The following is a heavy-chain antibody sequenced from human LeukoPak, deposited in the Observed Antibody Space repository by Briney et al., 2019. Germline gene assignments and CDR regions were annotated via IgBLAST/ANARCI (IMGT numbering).Heavy chain of an antibody. CDR2: IYHSGST. V-gene: IGHV4-4*02. CDR1: GGSISSSNW. J-gene: IGHJ6*02. Sequence: PSETLSLTCAVFGGSISSSNWWSWVRQPPGKGLEWIGEIYHSGSTNYNPSLKSRVTISVDKSKNQFSLKLSSVTAADTAVYYCARLVIRQYSSSYYGMDVWGQGTTVTVSS. D-gene: IGHD6-6*01. CDR3: ARLVIRQYSSSYYGMDV.